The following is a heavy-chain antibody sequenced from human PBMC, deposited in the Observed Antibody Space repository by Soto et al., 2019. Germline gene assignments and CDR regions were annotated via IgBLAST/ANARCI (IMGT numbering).Heavy chain of an antibody. CDR1: GYTFTSYA. CDR2: INAGNGNT. V-gene: IGHV1-3*01. Sequence: QVQLVQSGAEVKKPGASVKVSCKASGYTFTSYAMHWVRQAPGQRLEWMGWINAGNGNTKYSQKFQGRVTITTDTSARTAYMELSSLRSEDTAVYYCARDPGYSYGYNWGQGTLVTVSS. CDR3: ARDPGYSYGYN. D-gene: IGHD5-18*01. J-gene: IGHJ4*02.